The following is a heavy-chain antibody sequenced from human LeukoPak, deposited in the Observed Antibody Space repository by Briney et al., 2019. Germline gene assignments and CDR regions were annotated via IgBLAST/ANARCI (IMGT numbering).Heavy chain of an antibody. CDR2: ISGSGGST. CDR3: AKDVDVVAAMSFDY. Sequence: PGGTLRLSCAASGFTISSDAMSWVRQAPGKGLEWVSAISGSGGSTYYADSVKGRFTISRDNSKNTLYLQMNSLRAEDTAVYYCAKDVDVVAAMSFDYWGQGTLVTVSS. D-gene: IGHD2-21*02. J-gene: IGHJ4*02. CDR1: GFTISSDA. V-gene: IGHV3-23*01.